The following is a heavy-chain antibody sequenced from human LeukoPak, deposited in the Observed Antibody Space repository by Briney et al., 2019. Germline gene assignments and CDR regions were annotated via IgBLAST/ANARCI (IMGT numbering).Heavy chain of an antibody. V-gene: IGHV3-48*03. J-gene: IGHJ4*02. CDR1: GFTFSGYE. CDR2: IRSSGDTI. D-gene: IGHD3-10*01. CDR3: ARSRGFGELFFDY. Sequence: GGSLRLSCAASGFTFSGYEMNWVRQAPGKGGEWVSYIRSSGDTIYYADSVKGRFTISRDNAQNSLYLQMNSLRAEDTAVYYCARSRGFGELFFDYWGQGTLVTVSS.